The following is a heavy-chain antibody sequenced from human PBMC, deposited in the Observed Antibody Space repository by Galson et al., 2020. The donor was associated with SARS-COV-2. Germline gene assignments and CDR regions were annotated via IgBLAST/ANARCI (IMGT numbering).Heavy chain of an antibody. CDR2: LFESGST. D-gene: IGHD3-22*01. J-gene: IGHJ3*02. Sequence: ASETLSLTCTVSGDSLSSWSWTWIRQAPGKGLQWIGDLFESGSTNSNPSLWGRVTISADTSKSHFSLKPSSVTAADTAVYYCARVTYYYNSSGQRSYALDIWGQGTKVRVSS. CDR1: GDSLSSWS. V-gene: IGHV4-59*01. CDR3: ARVTYYYNSSGQRSYALDI.